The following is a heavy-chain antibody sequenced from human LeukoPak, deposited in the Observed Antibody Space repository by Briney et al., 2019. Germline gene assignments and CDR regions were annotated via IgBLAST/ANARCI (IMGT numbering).Heavy chain of an antibody. CDR2: IYTSGST. Sequence: PSETLSLTCTVSGVSISSGSYYWSWIRQPAGKGLEWIGRIYTSGSTNYNPSLKSRVTISVDTSKNQFSLKLSSVTAADTAVYYCASSYDFWSGYYDYWGQGTLVTVSS. V-gene: IGHV4-61*02. CDR3: ASSYDFWSGYYDY. CDR1: GVSISSGSYY. D-gene: IGHD3-3*01. J-gene: IGHJ4*02.